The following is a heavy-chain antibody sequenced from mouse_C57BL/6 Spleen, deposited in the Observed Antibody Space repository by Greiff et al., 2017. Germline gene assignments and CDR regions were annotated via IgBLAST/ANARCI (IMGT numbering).Heavy chain of an antibody. Sequence: VQLQQSGPELVKPGASVKISCKASGYSFTGYYMNWVKQSPEKSLEWIGEINPSTGGTTYNQKFKAKATLTVDKSSSTAYMQLKSLTSEDSAVYYCARSDYSNYEGFAYWGQGTLVTVSA. CDR1: GYSFTGYY. CDR3: ARSDYSNYEGFAY. D-gene: IGHD2-5*01. J-gene: IGHJ3*01. CDR2: INPSTGGT. V-gene: IGHV1-42*01.